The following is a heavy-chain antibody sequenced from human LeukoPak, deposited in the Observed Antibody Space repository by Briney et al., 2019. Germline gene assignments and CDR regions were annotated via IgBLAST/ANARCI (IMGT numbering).Heavy chain of an antibody. CDR1: GFTFSNAW. J-gene: IGHJ4*02. CDR2: IKSKTDGGTT. Sequence: GGSLRLSCAASGFTFSNAWVNWVRQAPGKGLEWVGHIKSKTDGGTTDYAAPVKGRFTISRDDSKNTLYLQMNSLKTEDTAVYYCTTDPDPYYYDSSGYYYWGQGTLVTVSS. D-gene: IGHD3-22*01. CDR3: TTDPDPYYYDSSGYYY. V-gene: IGHV3-15*07.